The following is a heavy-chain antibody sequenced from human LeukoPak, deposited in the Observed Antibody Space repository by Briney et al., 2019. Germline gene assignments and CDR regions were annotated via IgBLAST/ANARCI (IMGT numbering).Heavy chain of an antibody. Sequence: GGSLRLSCAASGFTFSSYGMLWVRQAPGKGLEWVAVIWYDGSNKYYADSVKGRFTISRDNSKNTLYLQMNSLRAEDTAVYYCAKGADYYDSSGYYDLDYWGQGTLVTVSS. D-gene: IGHD3-22*01. CDR2: IWYDGSNK. V-gene: IGHV3-33*06. CDR3: AKGADYYDSSGYYDLDY. J-gene: IGHJ4*02. CDR1: GFTFSSYG.